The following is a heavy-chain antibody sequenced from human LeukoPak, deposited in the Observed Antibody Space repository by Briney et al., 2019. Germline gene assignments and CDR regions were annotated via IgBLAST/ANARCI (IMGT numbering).Heavy chain of an antibody. CDR3: ARDQYYDFWSGYYLFDY. V-gene: IGHV3-7*01. CDR2: VNEDGSEK. CDR1: GFTFSSDW. J-gene: IGHJ4*02. Sequence: GGSLRLSCAASGFTFSSDWIGWVRQAPGKGRGWVANVNEDGSEKYYVDSVKGRFTISRDNAKNSLYLQMNSLRAEDTAVYYCARDQYYDFWSGYYLFDYWGQGTLVTVSS. D-gene: IGHD3-3*01.